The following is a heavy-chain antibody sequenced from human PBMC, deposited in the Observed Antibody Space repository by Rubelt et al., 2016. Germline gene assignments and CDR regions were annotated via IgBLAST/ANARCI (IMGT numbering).Heavy chain of an antibody. V-gene: IGHV3-23*01. J-gene: IGHJ4*02. CDR2: ITSRDGSDETA. CDR1: GFPSVNFA. D-gene: IGHD6-13*01. Sequence: LVQPGGSLRLSCAASGFPSVNFAISWVRQAPGKGLEWISAITSRDGSDETAYYADSVKGRFTISRDKSKNTVFLQMNSLRAEDTAVYFCAKDKREHCSSVRCYLQDHWGQGTLVTVSS. CDR3: AKDKREHCSSVRCYLQDH.